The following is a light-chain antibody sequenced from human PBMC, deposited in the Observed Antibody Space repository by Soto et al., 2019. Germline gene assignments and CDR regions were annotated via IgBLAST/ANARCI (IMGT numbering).Light chain of an antibody. Sequence: QSVLTQPPSTSGTPGQRVTISCSGSSSNLGSNTVNWYRHLPGTAPKLLIYSNNQRPSGVPDRFSGSKSGTSASLAVSGLQSEDEADYYCAAWDDSLNGYVFGTGTKLTVL. CDR2: SNN. J-gene: IGLJ1*01. CDR1: SSNLGSNT. CDR3: AAWDDSLNGYV. V-gene: IGLV1-44*01.